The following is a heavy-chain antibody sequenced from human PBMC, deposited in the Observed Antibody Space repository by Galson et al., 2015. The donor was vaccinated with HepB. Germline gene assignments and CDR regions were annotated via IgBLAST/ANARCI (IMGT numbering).Heavy chain of an antibody. CDR2: IKQDGSEK. Sequence: SLRLSCAASGFTFSSYWMSWVRQAPGKGLEWVANIKQDGSEKYNVGAVKGRFTHARDNAKNSLYLQMNSLRAEDTAVYYCAREQAYCGGGRCYYYCGMDAWGQGTTVTVSS. D-gene: IGHD2-21*01. J-gene: IGHJ6*02. CDR1: GFTFSSYW. V-gene: IGHV3-7*03. CDR3: AREQAYCGGGRCYYYCGMDA.